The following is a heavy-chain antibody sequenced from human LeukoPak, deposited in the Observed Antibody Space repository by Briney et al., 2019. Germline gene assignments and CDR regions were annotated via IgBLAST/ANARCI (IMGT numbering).Heavy chain of an antibody. CDR3: ARSKTYYYESSGSYSVFGYYMDV. J-gene: IGHJ6*03. V-gene: IGHV3-21*01. D-gene: IGHD3-22*01. Sequence: GGSLRLSCAASGFTFSSYGMHWVRQAPGKGLEWVSSISSSSIYKYYADSVKGRFTISRDNAKKSLYLQMNSLRAEDTAVYYCARSKTYYYESSGSYSVFGYYMDVWGTGTTVTVSS. CDR2: ISSSSIYK. CDR1: GFTFSSYG.